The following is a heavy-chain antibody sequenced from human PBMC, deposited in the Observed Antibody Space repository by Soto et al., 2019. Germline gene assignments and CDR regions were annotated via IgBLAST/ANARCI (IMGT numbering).Heavy chain of an antibody. CDR2: ISFDGINK. V-gene: IGHV3-30-3*01. D-gene: IGHD3-22*01. Sequence: QVQLVESGGDVVQPGKSLRLSCAASGFTFSSFAIHWVRQAPGKGLEWVAVISFDGINKYYADSVKGRFTISRDNSKNTLYLHMNSLRSEDTAVYYCARGYYSDSSGAVDHLGQGTLVTVSS. CDR1: GFTFSSFA. CDR3: ARGYYSDSSGAVDH. J-gene: IGHJ4*02.